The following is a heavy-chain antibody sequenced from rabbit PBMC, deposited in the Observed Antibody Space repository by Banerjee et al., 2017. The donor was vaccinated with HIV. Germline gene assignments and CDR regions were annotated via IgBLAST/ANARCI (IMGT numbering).Heavy chain of an antibody. CDR2: IYGGEGGST. CDR1: GFSFSSTYW. J-gene: IGHJ4*01. D-gene: IGHD4-1*01. V-gene: IGHV1S45*01. Sequence: QEQLEESGGDLVKPEGSLTLTCTASGFSFSSTYWIWWVRQAPGKGLEWSACIYGGEGGSTYYASWAKGRFTISKTSSTTVTLQMTSLTAADTATYFCARDLAGVIGWNFNLWGPGTLVTVS. CDR3: ARDLAGVIGWNFNL.